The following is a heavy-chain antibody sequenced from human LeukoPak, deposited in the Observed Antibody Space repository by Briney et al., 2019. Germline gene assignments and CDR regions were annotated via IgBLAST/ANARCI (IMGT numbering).Heavy chain of an antibody. Sequence: PSETLSLTCTVSGGSLSSYYWSWIRQPPGKGLEWIGYIYYSGNTYYNPSLKSRVTISVDTSKSQFSLKLNSVTAADTAVYYCARDRPSGSGSSFSLGMDVWGQGTTVTVSS. CDR1: GGSLSSYY. J-gene: IGHJ6*02. D-gene: IGHD3-10*01. CDR2: IYYSGNT. V-gene: IGHV4-59*01. CDR3: ARDRPSGSGSSFSLGMDV.